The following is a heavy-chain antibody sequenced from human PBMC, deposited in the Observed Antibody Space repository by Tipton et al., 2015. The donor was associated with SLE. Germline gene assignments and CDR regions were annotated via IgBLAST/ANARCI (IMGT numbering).Heavy chain of an antibody. V-gene: IGHV4-34*01. Sequence: TLSLTCAVYGGSFSGYYWSWIRQPPGKGLEWIGEINHSGSTNYNPSLKSRVTTSVDTSKNQFSLKLSSVTAADTAVYYCARRGYDIPYYYYMDVWGKGTTVTVSS. D-gene: IGHD3-9*01. J-gene: IGHJ6*03. CDR2: INHSGST. CDR3: ARRGYDIPYYYYMDV. CDR1: GGSFSGYY.